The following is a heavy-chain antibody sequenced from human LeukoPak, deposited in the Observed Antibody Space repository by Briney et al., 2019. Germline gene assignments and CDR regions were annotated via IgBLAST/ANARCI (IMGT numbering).Heavy chain of an antibody. CDR1: GVSISSSNSY. CDR2: IKQDGREK. Sequence: ETLSLTCTVSGVSISSSNSYWGWIRQPPGKGLEWVANIKQDGREKYYVDSVKGRFTISRDNAKNSVYLQMISLRAEDTAVYYCASGSSWYDFEYWGQGTLVTVSS. V-gene: IGHV3-7*01. J-gene: IGHJ4*02. CDR3: ASGSSWYDFEY. D-gene: IGHD6-13*01.